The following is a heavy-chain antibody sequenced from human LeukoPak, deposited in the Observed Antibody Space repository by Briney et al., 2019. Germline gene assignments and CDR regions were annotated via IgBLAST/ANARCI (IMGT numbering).Heavy chain of an antibody. D-gene: IGHD2-15*01. J-gene: IGHJ4*02. CDR1: GGTLSSYA. V-gene: IGHV1-69*04. CDR3: ARGHCSGGSCYYYPLDY. Sequence: SVKVSCKASGGTLSSYAISWVRQAPGQGLEWMGRIIPILGIANYAQKFQGRVTITADKSTSTAYMELSSLRSEDTAVYYCARGHCSGGSCYYYPLDYWGQGTLVTVSS. CDR2: IIPILGIA.